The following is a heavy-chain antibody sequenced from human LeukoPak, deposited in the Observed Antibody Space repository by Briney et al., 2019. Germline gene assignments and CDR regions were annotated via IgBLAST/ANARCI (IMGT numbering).Heavy chain of an antibody. V-gene: IGHV3-48*03. CDR1: GFTFSSYE. J-gene: IGHJ4*02. Sequence: PGGSLRLSCAASGFTFSSYEMNWVRQAPGKGLEWVSYISSSGSTMYYADSVKGRFTISRDNAKNSLYLQMNSLRAEDTAVYFCAKYGGTGWYVDYWGQGTLVTVSS. D-gene: IGHD6-19*01. CDR2: ISSSGSTM. CDR3: AKYGGTGWYVDY.